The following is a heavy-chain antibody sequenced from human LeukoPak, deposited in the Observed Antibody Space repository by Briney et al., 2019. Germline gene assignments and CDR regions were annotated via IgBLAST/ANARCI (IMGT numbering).Heavy chain of an antibody. CDR2: IRYDGSNK. CDR3: AKRTRNPFDY. Sequence: GGSLRLSCAASGFTFSSYGMHWVRQAPGKGLEWVAFIRYDGSNKYYADSVKGRFTISRDSSKNTLYLQMNSLRAEDTAVYYCAKRTRNPFDYWGQGTLVTVSS. D-gene: IGHD1-1*01. J-gene: IGHJ4*02. V-gene: IGHV3-30*02. CDR1: GFTFSSYG.